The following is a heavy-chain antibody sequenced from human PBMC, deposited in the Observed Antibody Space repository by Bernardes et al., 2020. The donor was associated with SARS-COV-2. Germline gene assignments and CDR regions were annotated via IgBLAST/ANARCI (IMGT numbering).Heavy chain of an antibody. CDR1: GYTFTSND. CDR3: ARGGRPGSGNFRDWFDS. D-gene: IGHD3-10*01. V-gene: IGHV1-8*01. Sequence: ASVKVSCKASGYTFTSNDINWVRQAPGQGLEWMGWMSPKIGNQGHAQKFQGRVTLTTNTSGSTAYMELTDLRSEDTAVYYCARGGRPGSGNFRDWFDSWGQGTLVTVSS. CDR2: MSPKIGNQ. J-gene: IGHJ5*01.